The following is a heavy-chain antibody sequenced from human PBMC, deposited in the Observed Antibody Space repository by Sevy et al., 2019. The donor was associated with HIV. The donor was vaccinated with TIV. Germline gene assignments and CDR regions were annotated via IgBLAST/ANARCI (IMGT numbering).Heavy chain of an antibody. V-gene: IGHV4-39*01. D-gene: IGHD6-19*01. J-gene: IGHJ4*02. Sequence: SETLSLTCTVSGASISSSGYYWGWIRQPPGKGLEWIASINYSGTTFYNPSLKSRVTISADTSKNQFSLRLSSVTAADSSIYFCVGPKLTYINGWHYLHYWGQGTVVTVSS. CDR3: VGPKLTYINGWHYLHY. CDR2: INYSGTT. CDR1: GASISSSGYY.